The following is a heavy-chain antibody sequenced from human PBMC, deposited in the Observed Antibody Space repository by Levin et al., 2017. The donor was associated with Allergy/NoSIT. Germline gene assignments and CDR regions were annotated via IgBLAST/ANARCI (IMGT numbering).Heavy chain of an antibody. Sequence: SETLSLTCTVSGGSISGGGHYWSWIRQHPGRGPEWIGYIHYTGSAHYSPSLQSRAIIFVDSSKNQFSLRVNSVTAAATAVYFGARACIYGDYRYYYAMDVWGPGTTVTVSS. D-gene: IGHD4-17*01. J-gene: IGHJ6*02. CDR1: GGSISGGGHY. V-gene: IGHV4-31*03. CDR3: ARACIYGDYRYYYAMDV. CDR2: IHYTGSA.